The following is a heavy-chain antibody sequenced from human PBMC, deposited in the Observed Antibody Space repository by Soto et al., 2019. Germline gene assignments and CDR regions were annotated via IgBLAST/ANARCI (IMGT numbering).Heavy chain of an antibody. Sequence: PSETLSLTCAVSGGSISSGGYSWSWIRQPPGKGLEWIGYIYHSGSTYYNPSLKSRVTISVDRSKNQFSPKLSSVTAADTAVYYCARRYDILTGYYSFDYWGHGTLVTVSS. D-gene: IGHD3-9*01. V-gene: IGHV4-30-2*01. CDR3: ARRYDILTGYYSFDY. CDR1: GGSISSGGYS. J-gene: IGHJ4*01. CDR2: IYHSGST.